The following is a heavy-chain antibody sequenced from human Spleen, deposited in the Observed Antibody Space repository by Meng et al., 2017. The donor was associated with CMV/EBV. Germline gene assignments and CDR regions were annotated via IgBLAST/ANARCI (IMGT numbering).Heavy chain of an antibody. V-gene: IGHV4-39*07. J-gene: IGHJ6*02. CDR1: GDSISSGNYY. CDR3: ARRTYRYQYYAMDV. D-gene: IGHD1-14*01. CDR2: IYYSGST. Sequence: SETLSLTCTVSGDSISSGNYYWGWIRQPPGKGLEWIGSIYYSGSTNYNPSLKSRVTISVDTSKNQFSLNLSSVAAADTAVYYCARRTYRYQYYAMDVWGQGTTVTVSS.